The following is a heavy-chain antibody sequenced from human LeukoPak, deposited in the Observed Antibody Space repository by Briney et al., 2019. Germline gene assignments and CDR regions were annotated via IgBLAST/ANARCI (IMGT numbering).Heavy chain of an antibody. CDR2: TYYRSKWHN. D-gene: IGHD3-22*01. CDR3: ARGRGYYDSSGYYDDY. J-gene: IGHJ4*02. V-gene: IGHV6-1*01. Sequence: SQTLSLTCAISGDSVSNKNTAWNWIRQSPSRGLEWLGRTYYRSKWHNTYAASVKSRITINPDTSKNQFSLQLNSVTAADTAVYYCARGRGYYDSSGYYDDYWGQGTLVTVSS. CDR1: GDSVSNKNTA.